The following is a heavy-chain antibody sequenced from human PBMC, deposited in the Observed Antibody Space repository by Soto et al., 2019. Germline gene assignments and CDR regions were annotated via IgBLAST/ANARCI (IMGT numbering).Heavy chain of an antibody. V-gene: IGHV4-59*02. CDR2: VFHSGSS. J-gene: IGHJ4*02. Sequence: PSETLSLTCTVSGASVTGFYWSWIRQPPGKGLEWIGYVFHSGSSNYNPSLKSRVTISVDTSKSQISLRLTSVTAADTAVYYYARAPGLGVAHNDYWGQGNLVTVSS. D-gene: IGHD6-19*01. CDR3: ARAPGLGVAHNDY. CDR1: GASVTGFY.